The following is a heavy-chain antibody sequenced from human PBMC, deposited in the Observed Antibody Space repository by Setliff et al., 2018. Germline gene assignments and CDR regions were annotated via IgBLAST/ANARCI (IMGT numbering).Heavy chain of an antibody. Sequence: GGSLRLSCAASGFTFSDAWMSWVRQAPGKGLEWVALIWNDGSNKFYGDSVRGRFTISRDNSKSTLYLQMDSLRAEDAAIYYCARNWVTAQHYYYGMDVWGQGTTVTVSS. D-gene: IGHD2-21*02. CDR1: GFTFSDAW. J-gene: IGHJ6*02. CDR2: IWNDGSNK. CDR3: ARNWVTAQHYYYGMDV. V-gene: IGHV3-33*08.